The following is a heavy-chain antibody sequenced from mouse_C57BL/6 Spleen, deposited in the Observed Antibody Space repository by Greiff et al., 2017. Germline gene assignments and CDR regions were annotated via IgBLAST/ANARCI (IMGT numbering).Heavy chain of an antibody. Sequence: QVQLQQPGAELVMPGASVKLSCEASGYTFTSYWMHWVKQRPGQGLEWIGEIDPSDSYTNYNQKFKGKSTLTVDKSSSTAYMQLSSLTSEDSAVYYCARKGLRFYFDYWGQGTTLTVSS. D-gene: IGHD1-1*01. CDR1: GYTFTSYW. V-gene: IGHV1-69*01. CDR3: ARKGLRFYFDY. CDR2: IDPSDSYT. J-gene: IGHJ2*01.